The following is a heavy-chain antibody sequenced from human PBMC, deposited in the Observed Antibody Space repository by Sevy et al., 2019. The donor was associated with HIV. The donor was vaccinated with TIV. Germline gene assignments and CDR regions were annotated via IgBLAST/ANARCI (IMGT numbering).Heavy chain of an antibody. CDR2: MYYSGST. J-gene: IGHJ4*02. Sequence: SETLSLTSTVSGGSISSSGSYWGWIRQPPGKGLEWIGSMYYSGSTYHSPSLKTRITISVDTSKNQFSLRLSSVIAADTAVYYCARHRDYVTMVRGIDQWGQGTLVTVSS. V-gene: IGHV4-39*01. CDR1: GGSISSSGSY. CDR3: ARHRDYVTMVRGIDQ. D-gene: IGHD3-10*01.